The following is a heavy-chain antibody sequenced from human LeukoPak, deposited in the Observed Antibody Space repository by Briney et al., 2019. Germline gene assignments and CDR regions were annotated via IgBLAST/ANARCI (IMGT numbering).Heavy chain of an antibody. CDR3: AKSRSGSSYDGLDA. D-gene: IGHD6-25*01. V-gene: IGHV3-23*01. Sequence: SGGSLRLSCAASGFTFSSYAMSWVRQAPGKGLEWVSAISGSGGSTYYADSVKGRFAISRDNSKNTLYLQMNSLRVEDTAVYFCAKSRSGSSYDGLDAWGQGTMVTVSS. CDR2: ISGSGGST. J-gene: IGHJ3*01. CDR1: GFTFSSYA.